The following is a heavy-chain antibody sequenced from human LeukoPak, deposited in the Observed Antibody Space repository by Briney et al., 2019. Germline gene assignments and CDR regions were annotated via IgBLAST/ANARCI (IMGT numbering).Heavy chain of an antibody. CDR1: GGSISSYY. D-gene: IGHD6-13*01. Sequence: SETLSLTRTVSGGSISSYYWSWIRQPPGKGLEWIGYIYYSGSTNYNPSLKSRVTISVDTSKNQFSLKLSSVTAADTAVYYCARADPMYSSSWFGWFDPWGQGTLVTVSS. CDR3: ARADPMYSSSWFGWFDP. J-gene: IGHJ5*02. V-gene: IGHV4-59*01. CDR2: IYYSGST.